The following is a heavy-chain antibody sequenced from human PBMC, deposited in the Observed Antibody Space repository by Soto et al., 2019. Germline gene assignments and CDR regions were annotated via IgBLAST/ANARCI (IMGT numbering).Heavy chain of an antibody. CDR1: GGSISSGDYY. D-gene: IGHD3-10*01. Sequence: QVQLQESGPGLVKPSQTLSLTCTVSGGSISSGDYYWSWIRQPPGKGLEWIGNIYYSGSTYYNPSLKSRVTISVDTSKTQFSLNLSSVTDGDTAVYYCARDNYYGSGSFEYWGQGTLVTVSS. CDR2: IYYSGST. CDR3: ARDNYYGSGSFEY. J-gene: IGHJ4*02. V-gene: IGHV4-30-4*01.